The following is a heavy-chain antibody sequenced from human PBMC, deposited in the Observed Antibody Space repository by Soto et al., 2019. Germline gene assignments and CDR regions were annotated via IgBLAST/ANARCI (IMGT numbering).Heavy chain of an antibody. D-gene: IGHD5-18*01. Sequence: GGSLRLSCAASGFTFSSYGMHWVRQAPGKGLEWVAVISYDGSNKYYADSVKGRFTISRDNSKNTLYLQMNSLRAEDTAVYYCAKLSATAMVTFDYWGQGTLVTVSS. CDR2: ISYDGSNK. V-gene: IGHV3-30*18. CDR3: AKLSATAMVTFDY. CDR1: GFTFSSYG. J-gene: IGHJ4*02.